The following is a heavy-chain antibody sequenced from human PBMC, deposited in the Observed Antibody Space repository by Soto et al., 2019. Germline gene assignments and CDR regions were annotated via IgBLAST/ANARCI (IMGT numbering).Heavy chain of an antibody. CDR1: GFTFSSYS. CDR3: ARDIAVASDGGI. CDR2: ISSSSSTI. D-gene: IGHD6-19*01. J-gene: IGHJ3*02. V-gene: IGHV3-48*01. Sequence: EVQLVESGGGLVQPGGSLRLSCAASGFTFSSYSMNWVRQAPGKGLEWVSYISSSSSTIYYADSVKGRFTISRDNAKNSLYMQMNSLRAEDTAVYYCARDIAVASDGGIWGQGTMVTVSS.